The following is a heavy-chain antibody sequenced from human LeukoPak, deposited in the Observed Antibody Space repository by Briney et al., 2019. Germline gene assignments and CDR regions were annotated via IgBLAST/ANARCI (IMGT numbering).Heavy chain of an antibody. D-gene: IGHD3-3*01. J-gene: IGHJ5*02. CDR3: AKDPASGITIFGGSFDP. CDR1: GFTFSSYA. Sequence: PGGSLRLSCAASGFTFSSYAMSWVRQAPGKGLEWVSAISGSGGSTYYADSVRGRFTIPRDNSKNTLYLQMNSLRAEDTAVYYCAKDPASGITIFGGSFDPWGQGTLVTVSS. V-gene: IGHV3-23*01. CDR2: ISGSGGST.